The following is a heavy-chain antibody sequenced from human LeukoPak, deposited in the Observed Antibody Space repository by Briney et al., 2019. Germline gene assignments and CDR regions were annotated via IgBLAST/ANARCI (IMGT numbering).Heavy chain of an antibody. CDR2: INSDSKYI. Sequence: GGSLRLSCATSGFTFSIYTMNWVRQAPGKGLEWVSSINSDSKYIYYADSVKGRFTISKDNAKNSLYLQMNSLRAEDTAVYYCVRDPPYSISPGVVLDYWGQGTLVTVSS. CDR1: GFTFSIYT. CDR3: VRDPPYSISPGVVLDY. V-gene: IGHV3-21*01. D-gene: IGHD1-26*01. J-gene: IGHJ4*02.